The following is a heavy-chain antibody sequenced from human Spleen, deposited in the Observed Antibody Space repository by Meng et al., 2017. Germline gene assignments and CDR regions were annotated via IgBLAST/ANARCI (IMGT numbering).Heavy chain of an antibody. V-gene: IGHV1-2*06. Sequence: QWQRVQSGAGVKKPGASVKVSCKPSGYNFPDYWLHWVRRAPGQGLEWMGRIDPKSGDTHYAQRFQGRVTMTGDTSISTAYMELSGLRSDDTAMYYCARDEDISAAGKLFGDYWGQGTLVTVSS. J-gene: IGHJ4*02. D-gene: IGHD6-13*01. CDR1: GYNFPDYW. CDR2: IDPKSGDT. CDR3: ARDEDISAAGKLFGDY.